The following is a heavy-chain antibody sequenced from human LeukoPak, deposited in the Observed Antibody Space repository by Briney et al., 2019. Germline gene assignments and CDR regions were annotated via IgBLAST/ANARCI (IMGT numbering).Heavy chain of an antibody. J-gene: IGHJ6*02. Sequence: GGSLRLSCAASGFTFSSYAMHWVRQAPGKGLEWVAVISYDGSNKYYADSVKGRFTISRDNSKNTLYLQMNSLRAEDTAVYYCAGDYGEYYYGMDVWGQGTTVTVSS. CDR2: ISYDGSNK. D-gene: IGHD4-17*01. V-gene: IGHV3-30-3*01. CDR1: GFTFSSYA. CDR3: AGDYGEYYYGMDV.